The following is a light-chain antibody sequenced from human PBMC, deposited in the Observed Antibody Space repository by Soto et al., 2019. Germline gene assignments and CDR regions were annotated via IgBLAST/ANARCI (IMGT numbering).Light chain of an antibody. V-gene: IGKV3-20*01. Sequence: EIVLTQSPGTLSLSPGERAILSCRASQSVSGNYLAWFQQKPGQAPRLLIYGASSRANGVPDRFSGGGSGINFSLTINGLEKADFAVYYCQQYATSARLTFGPGTKVDI. CDR3: QQYATSARLT. CDR1: QSVSGNY. CDR2: GAS. J-gene: IGKJ3*01.